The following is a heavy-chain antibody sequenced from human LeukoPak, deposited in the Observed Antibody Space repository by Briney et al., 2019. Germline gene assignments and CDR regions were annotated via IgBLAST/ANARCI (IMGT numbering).Heavy chain of an antibody. CDR2: IKQDGSDK. J-gene: IGHJ5*02. CDR1: GFTFSSYW. Sequence: GGSLRLSCAASGFTFSSYWMSWVRQAPGKGLQWVANIKQDGSDKYYVDSVKGRFTTSRDNSKNTLYLQMNSLRAEDTAVYYCARAIAAAGNGFDPWGQGTLVTVSS. V-gene: IGHV3-7*02. CDR3: ARAIAAAGNGFDP. D-gene: IGHD6-13*01.